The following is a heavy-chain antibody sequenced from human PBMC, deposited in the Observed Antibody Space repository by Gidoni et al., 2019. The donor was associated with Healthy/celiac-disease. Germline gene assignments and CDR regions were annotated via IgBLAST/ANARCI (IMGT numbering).Heavy chain of an antibody. V-gene: IGHV3-64*01. D-gene: IGHD3-10*01. J-gene: IGHJ2*01. Sequence: EVQLVESGGGLVQPGGSLRLSSAASGFTSSSYAMHWVRQAPGKGLEYVSAISSNGGSTYYANSVKGRFTISRDNSKNTLYLQMGSLRAEDMAVYYCARVGHGSGRWYFDLWGRGTLVTVSS. CDR3: ARVGHGSGRWYFDL. CDR2: ISSNGGST. CDR1: GFTSSSYA.